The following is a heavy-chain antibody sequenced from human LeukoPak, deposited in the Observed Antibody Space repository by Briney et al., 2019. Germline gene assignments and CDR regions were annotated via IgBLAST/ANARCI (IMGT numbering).Heavy chain of an antibody. CDR1: GGSISRYY. CDR3: TGKIQHGCSRNSCGYYYYMYA. J-gene: IGHJ6*03. CDR2: IYYIGRT. D-gene: IGHD2-2*01. V-gene: IGHV4-59*03. Sequence: LGTLSLTCAVSGGSISRYYWSWIRQPPGKGLEWSGFIYYIGRTDHNPPLQSRVTISVDKSNNQLSLKLSYMTAEDTTVYYCTGKIQHGCSRNSCGYYYYMYAWGKRT.